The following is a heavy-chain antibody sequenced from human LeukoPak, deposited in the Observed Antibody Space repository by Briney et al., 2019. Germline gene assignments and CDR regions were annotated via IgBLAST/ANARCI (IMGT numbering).Heavy chain of an antibody. CDR1: GYTFTSYA. CDR2: INTNTGNP. Sequence: GGSVKVSCKASGYTFTSYAMNWVRQAPGQGLEWMGWINTNTGNPTYAQGFTGRFVFSLDTSVRTAYLQIRRLKAEDTDVYYCARDRKAGCSSTSCYTGRLRFDPWGQGTLVTVSS. D-gene: IGHD2-2*02. V-gene: IGHV7-4-1*02. CDR3: ARDRKAGCSSTSCYTGRLRFDP. J-gene: IGHJ5*02.